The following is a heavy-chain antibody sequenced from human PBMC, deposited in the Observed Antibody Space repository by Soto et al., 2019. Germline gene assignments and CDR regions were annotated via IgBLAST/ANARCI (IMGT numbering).Heavy chain of an antibody. J-gene: IGHJ4*02. CDR2: IYYSGST. Sequence: QSPTLSLTCTVSGGSISSSGYYWGWIRQPPGKGLEWIGSIYYSGSTYYNPSLKSRVTISVDTSKNQFSLKLSSVTAADTAVYYCARRGVSVDVFSTEGYYFDYWGQGTLVTVSS. CDR3: ARRGVSVDVFSTEGYYFDY. V-gene: IGHV4-39*01. CDR1: GGSISSSGYY. D-gene: IGHD3-3*01.